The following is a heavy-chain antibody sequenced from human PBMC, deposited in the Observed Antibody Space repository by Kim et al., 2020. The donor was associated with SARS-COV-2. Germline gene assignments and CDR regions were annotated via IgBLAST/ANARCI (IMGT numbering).Heavy chain of an antibody. D-gene: IGHD5-18*01. CDR2: VNPGNGNT. Sequence: ASVKVSCKVSGYTFSNHVMHWMRQAPGQRLEWMGWVNPGNGNTKYSQKFQDRITITRDTPASTAYMELSSLTFEDTAVYYCTRDLGDGYHYNDDWGRGTLVTVSS. J-gene: IGHJ4*02. CDR3: TRDLGDGYHYNDD. V-gene: IGHV1-3*01. CDR1: GYTFSNHV.